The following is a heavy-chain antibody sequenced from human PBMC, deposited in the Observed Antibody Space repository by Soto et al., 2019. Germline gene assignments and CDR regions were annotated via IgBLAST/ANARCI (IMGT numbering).Heavy chain of an antibody. D-gene: IGHD3-22*01. Sequence: QVQLVQSGAEVKKPGASVKVSCKVSGYTLTELSMHWVRQAPGKGLEWMGGFDPEDGETIYAQKFQGRVTMTEDTSTDTAYMELSSLRSEDTAVYYCATVNRYYYDSSGYYYEVRWFDPWGQGTLVTVSS. CDR2: FDPEDGET. CDR1: GYTLTELS. J-gene: IGHJ5*02. CDR3: ATVNRYYYDSSGYYYEVRWFDP. V-gene: IGHV1-24*01.